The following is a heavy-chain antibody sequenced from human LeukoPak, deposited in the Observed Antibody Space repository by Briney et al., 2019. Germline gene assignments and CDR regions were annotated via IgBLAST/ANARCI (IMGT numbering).Heavy chain of an antibody. V-gene: IGHV1-8*03. CDR2: MNPNSGNT. J-gene: IGHJ5*02. CDR3: ARGGIAAASHWFDP. Sequence: ASVKVSCKASGYTFTGYYMHWVRQAPGQGLEWMGWMNPNSGNTGYAQKFQGRVTITRNTSISTAYMELGSLRSEDTAVYYCARGGIAAASHWFDPWGQGTLVTVSS. D-gene: IGHD6-13*01. CDR1: GYTFTGYY.